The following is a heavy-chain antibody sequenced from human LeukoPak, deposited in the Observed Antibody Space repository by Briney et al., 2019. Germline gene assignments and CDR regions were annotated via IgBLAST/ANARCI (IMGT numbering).Heavy chain of an antibody. CDR1: GFTFSRFS. V-gene: IGHV3-74*01. Sequence: GGSLRLSCAASGFTFSRFSMHWVRQVPGKGLVWVSRISVDGSSTNYADSVKGRFTISRDNSKNTLHLQMNSLRAEDTAVYYCARGERHSYGQYYYYGMDVWGQGTTVTVSS. D-gene: IGHD5-18*01. J-gene: IGHJ6*02. CDR2: ISVDGSST. CDR3: ARGERHSYGQYYYYGMDV.